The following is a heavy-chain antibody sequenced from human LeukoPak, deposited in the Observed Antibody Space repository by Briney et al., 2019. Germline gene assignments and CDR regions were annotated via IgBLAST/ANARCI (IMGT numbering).Heavy chain of an antibody. CDR2: ISGSGGST. V-gene: IGHV3-23*01. Sequence: GGSLRLSCAASGFTFSSYSMSWVRQAPGKGLEWVSAISGSGGSTYYADSVKGRFTISRDNPKNTLYLQMNSLRAEDTAVYYCAKALTIGRVAVPIDYWGQGTLVTVSS. CDR1: GFTFSSYS. CDR3: AKALTIGRVAVPIDY. J-gene: IGHJ4*02. D-gene: IGHD3-3*01.